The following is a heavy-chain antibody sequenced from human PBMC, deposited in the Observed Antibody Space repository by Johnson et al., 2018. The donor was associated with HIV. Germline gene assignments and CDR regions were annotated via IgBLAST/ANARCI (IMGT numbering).Heavy chain of an antibody. D-gene: IGHD3-22*01. V-gene: IGHV3-30*02. CDR1: GLTFSNYG. CDR3: ARGRVSMKVVDLRGGGFDF. Sequence: QVQLVESGGGVVQPGGSLRLSCAASGLTFSNYGSHWVRQAPGKGLEWVAFIRYDGSNKYYADSVKGRFTISRDNSNNTLYLQMNSLRVEDTALYLCARGRVSMKVVDLRGGGFDFWGQGTKVTVSS. CDR2: IRYDGSNK. J-gene: IGHJ3*01.